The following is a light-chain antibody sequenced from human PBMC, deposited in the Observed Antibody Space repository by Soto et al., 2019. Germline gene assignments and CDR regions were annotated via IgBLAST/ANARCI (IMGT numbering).Light chain of an antibody. V-gene: IGKV3-20*01. Sequence: EIVLTQSPGTLSLSPGERATLSCRASQSISSSYLAWYQQKPGQAPRLLIYGASNRATGFPDRFSGSGSGTDFTLTISRLEPEDFAVYYCQQFVSSPPMYTFGQGTKLEIK. CDR3: QQFVSSPPMYT. J-gene: IGKJ2*01. CDR2: GAS. CDR1: QSISSSY.